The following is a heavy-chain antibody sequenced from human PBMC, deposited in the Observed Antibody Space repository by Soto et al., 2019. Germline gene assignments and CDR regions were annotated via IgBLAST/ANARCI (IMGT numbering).Heavy chain of an antibody. CDR1: GFTFSSYA. CDR2: ISGSGGST. J-gene: IGHJ3*02. Sequence: GGSLRLSCAASGFTFSSYAMSWVRQAPGKGLEWVSAISGSGGSTYYADSVKGRFTISRDNSKNTLELQMNSLRAEDTAVYYCAKDSPKTGVVVVAATNDAFDIWGQGTMVTVSS. D-gene: IGHD2-15*01. CDR3: AKDSPKTGVVVVAATNDAFDI. V-gene: IGHV3-23*01.